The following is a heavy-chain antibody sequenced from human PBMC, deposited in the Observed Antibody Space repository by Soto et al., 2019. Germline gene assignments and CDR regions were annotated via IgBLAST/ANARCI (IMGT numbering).Heavy chain of an antibody. D-gene: IGHD1-7*01. J-gene: IGHJ4*02. CDR3: ATGPQRNSIYFY. CDR1: AFRVSNKF. CDR2: ISSYDST. V-gene: IGHV3-53*01. Sequence: GESPGPSGATFAFRVSNKFMSSVRQAPGKGLEWIAVISSYDSTHYADSVTGRFTISRDSSENTVFLQMNSLRAEDSAIYYCATGPQRNSIYFYWGQGTMVTVFS.